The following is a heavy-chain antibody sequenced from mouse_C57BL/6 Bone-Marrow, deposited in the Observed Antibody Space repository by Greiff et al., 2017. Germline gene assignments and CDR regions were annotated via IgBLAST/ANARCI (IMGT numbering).Heavy chain of an antibody. D-gene: IGHD1-1*01. CDR3: ARHEEEAFYYGSSYSAWFAY. V-gene: IGHV1-62-2*01. J-gene: IGHJ3*01. CDR1: GYTFTEYT. CDR2: FYPGSGSI. Sequence: QVQLQQSGAELAKPGASVKLSCKASGYTFTEYTIHWVKQRSGQGLEWIGWFYPGSGSIKYNEKFKDKATLTADKSSSTVYMELSRLTSEDSAVYFCARHEEEAFYYGSSYSAWFAYWGQGTLVTVSA.